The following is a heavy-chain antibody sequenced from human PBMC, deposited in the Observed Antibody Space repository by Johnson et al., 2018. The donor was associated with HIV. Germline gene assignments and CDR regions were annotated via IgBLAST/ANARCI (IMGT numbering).Heavy chain of an antibody. CDR1: GFTFITYW. Sequence: VQLVESGGGLVQPGGSLRLSCAASGFTFITYWMSWVRQAPGKGLEWVANIQQDGSETYYVGSVKGRFTISRDNAKNSLYLQMNSLRAEDTAVYYCAKGMWGHDAFDIWGQGTMVTVSS. J-gene: IGHJ3*02. D-gene: IGHD1-26*01. CDR3: AKGMWGHDAFDI. CDR2: IQQDGSET. V-gene: IGHV3-7*01.